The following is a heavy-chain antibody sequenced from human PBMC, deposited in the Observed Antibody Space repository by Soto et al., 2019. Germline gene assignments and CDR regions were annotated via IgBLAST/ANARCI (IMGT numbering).Heavy chain of an antibody. Sequence: RQCRRLACAPSGFLSSGCWMPSRRQGPEKGLVWVSRINSDESVKAYASSVKGRFTIARDNAKQMLYLQMNSLRTEDTAVYYCARVPNQQAIGPFYDIWGQGTLVTVSS. CDR2: INSDESVK. D-gene: IGHD2-2*01. J-gene: IGHJ4*02. V-gene: IGHV3-74*03. CDR1: GFLSSGCW. CDR3: ARVPNQQAIGPFYDI.